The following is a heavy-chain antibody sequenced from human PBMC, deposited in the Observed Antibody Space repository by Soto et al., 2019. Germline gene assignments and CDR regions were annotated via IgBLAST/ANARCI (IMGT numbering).Heavy chain of an antibody. Sequence: ASVKVSCKASGYTFTSYDINWVRQATGQGLEWMGWMNPNSGHTGYAQKFQGRVSMTRNTSISTAYMELSSLTSEDTAVYYCARDDIVVVPAAPTYYYYGMDVWGQGTTVTVSS. D-gene: IGHD2-2*01. J-gene: IGHJ6*02. CDR2: MNPNSGHT. V-gene: IGHV1-8*01. CDR3: ARDDIVVVPAAPTYYYYGMDV. CDR1: GYTFTSYD.